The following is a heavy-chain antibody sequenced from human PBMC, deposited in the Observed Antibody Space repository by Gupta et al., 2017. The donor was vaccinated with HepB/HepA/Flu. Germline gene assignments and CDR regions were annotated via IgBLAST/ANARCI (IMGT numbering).Heavy chain of an antibody. V-gene: IGHV3-23*01. CDR3: GRNSGWYVAY. CDR2: ISSGGDST. D-gene: IGHD6-19*01. CDR1: GISFTTYG. Sequence: EVQLLESGGGLVQPGGSLRLSCAASGISFTTYGMTWVRQAQGKGLEWVSSISSGGDSTQYADSVKGRFTTSRDNSKNMVYLQMDNLRAEDTAVYYCGRNSGWYVAYWGPGTLVSVSS. J-gene: IGHJ4*02.